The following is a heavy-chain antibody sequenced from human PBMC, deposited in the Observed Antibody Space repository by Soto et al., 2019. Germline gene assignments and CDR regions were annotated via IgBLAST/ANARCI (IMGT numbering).Heavy chain of an antibody. CDR1: GGSISSGGYY. V-gene: IGHV4-31*03. CDR3: ARVRCSGGSCYPSDAFDI. Sequence: QVQLQESGPGLVKPSQTLSLTCTVSGGSISSGGYYWSWIRQHPGKGLEWIGYIYYSGSTYYNPSLKSRVTISVDTSNNQFSLKLSSVTAADTAVYYCARVRCSGGSCYPSDAFDIWGQGTMVTVSS. J-gene: IGHJ3*02. CDR2: IYYSGST. D-gene: IGHD2-15*01.